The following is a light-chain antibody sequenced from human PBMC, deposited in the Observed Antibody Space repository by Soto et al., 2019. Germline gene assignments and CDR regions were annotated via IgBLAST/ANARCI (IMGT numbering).Light chain of an antibody. CDR2: DVD. J-gene: IGLJ1*01. V-gene: IGLV2-14*03. Sequence: QSVLTQPASVSGSPGQSIAISCTGTSSDVGAYNYVSWYQQDAGKAPKLIIFDVDNRPSGVSDRFSGSKSGNTASLTISGLQAEDEADYYCSSYTSSSTYVFGTGTKVTVL. CDR3: SSYTSSSTYV. CDR1: SSDVGAYNY.